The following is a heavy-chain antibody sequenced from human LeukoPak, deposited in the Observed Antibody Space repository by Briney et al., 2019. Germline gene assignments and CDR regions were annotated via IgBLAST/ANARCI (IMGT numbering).Heavy chain of an antibody. CDR1: GFTFTSSA. CDR3: AADKSVGAIGLDATFDI. V-gene: IGHV1-58*02. Sequence: SVKVSCKASGFTFTSSAMQWVRQARGQRLEWIGWIVVGSGNTNYAQKFQERVTITRDMSTSTAYMELSSLRSEDTAVYYCAADKSVGAIGLDATFDIWGQGTMVTVSS. CDR2: IVVGSGNT. D-gene: IGHD1-26*01. J-gene: IGHJ3*02.